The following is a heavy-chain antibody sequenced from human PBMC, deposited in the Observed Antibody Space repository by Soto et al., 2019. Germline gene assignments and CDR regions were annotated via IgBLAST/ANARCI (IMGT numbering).Heavy chain of an antibody. J-gene: IGHJ2*01. Sequence: QVELVQSGAEVKKPGSSVKVSCQASEDTFRNYAISWVRQAPGQGLEWMGGIIPIFGTANYAQKFQGRVTIPAETSANTGYWKQSSRELEKTAVYYGGGTRIIVVAYFSGSPGSGGRGT. D-gene: IGHD3-22*01. V-gene: IGHV1-69*06. CDR2: IIPIFGTA. CDR3: GGTRIIVVAYFSGSPGS. CDR1: EDTFRNYA.